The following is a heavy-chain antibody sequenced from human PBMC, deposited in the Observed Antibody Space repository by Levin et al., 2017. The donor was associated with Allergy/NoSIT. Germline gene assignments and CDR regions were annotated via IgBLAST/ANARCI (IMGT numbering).Heavy chain of an antibody. Sequence: GGSLRLSCAASGFTFSGFGMHWVRQAPGKGLAWVAVISYDGDIKYYADSVKGRFTISTDTSKNTLYLQMNSLLAEDTAVYYGAKDQRSGYFSFIDYWGQGTLVTVSS. D-gene: IGHD3-3*01. CDR3: AKDQRSGYFSFIDY. CDR2: ISYDGDIK. CDR1: GFTFSGFG. V-gene: IGHV3-30*18. J-gene: IGHJ4*02.